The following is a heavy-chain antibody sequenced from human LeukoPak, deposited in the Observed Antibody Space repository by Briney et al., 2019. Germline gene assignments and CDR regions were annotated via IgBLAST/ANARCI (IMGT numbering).Heavy chain of an antibody. J-gene: IGHJ4*02. V-gene: IGHV3-30*18. CDR3: VKPGRDTIIIPATLYYFDS. CDR1: GFTFRSYG. CDR2: ILPDGVTK. Sequence: PGRSLRLSCAASGFTFRSYGMHWVRQAPGRGPEWVAVILPDGVTKYYADSVKGRFTISRDNSKNTVYLQMNSLRAEDTAVYYCVKPGRDTIIIPATLYYFDSWGQGTLVTVSS. D-gene: IGHD2-2*01.